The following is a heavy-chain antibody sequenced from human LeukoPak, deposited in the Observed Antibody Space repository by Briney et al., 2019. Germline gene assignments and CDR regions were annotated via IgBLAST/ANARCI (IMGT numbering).Heavy chain of an antibody. D-gene: IGHD3-10*01. J-gene: IGHJ6*03. CDR2: MNPNSGNT. CDR3: ARAPMVRGVIYYYYMDV. Sequence: GASVKVSCKASGYTFTSYDINWVRQATGQGLEWMGWMNPNSGNTGYAQKFQGRVTMTEDTSTDTAYMELSSLRSEDTAVYYCARAPMVRGVIYYYYMDVWGKGTTVTVSS. V-gene: IGHV1-8*01. CDR1: GYTFTSYD.